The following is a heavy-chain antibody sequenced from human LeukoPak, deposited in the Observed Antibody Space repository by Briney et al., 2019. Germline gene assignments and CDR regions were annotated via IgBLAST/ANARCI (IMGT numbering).Heavy chain of an antibody. D-gene: IGHD3-22*01. CDR3: ARLGGEDDSSGYGDY. V-gene: IGHV5-51*01. Sequence: GESLKISCKGSGYSFTSYWIGWVRQMPGKGLEWMGIIYPGDSDTRYSPSFQGQVTISADKSISTAYLQWSSLKAPDTAMYYCARLGGEDDSSGYGDYWGQGTLVTVSS. CDR2: IYPGDSDT. CDR1: GYSFTSYW. J-gene: IGHJ4*02.